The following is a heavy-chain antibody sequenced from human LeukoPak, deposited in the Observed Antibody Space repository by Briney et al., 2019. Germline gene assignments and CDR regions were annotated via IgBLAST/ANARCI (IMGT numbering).Heavy chain of an antibody. Sequence: SRTLSLTCTVSGDSISSGGYYWSWIRQHPGKGLEWIGYIYYSGSAYYNPFLKSRVSISVDTSKNQFSLKLTSVTAADTALYFCARDYSRGYAWFDPWGQGILVTVSS. J-gene: IGHJ5*02. V-gene: IGHV4-31*03. CDR2: IYYSGSA. D-gene: IGHD5-12*01. CDR1: GDSISSGGYY. CDR3: ARDYSRGYAWFDP.